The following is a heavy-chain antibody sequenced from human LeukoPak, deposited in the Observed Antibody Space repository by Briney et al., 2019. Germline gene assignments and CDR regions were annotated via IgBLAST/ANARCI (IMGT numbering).Heavy chain of an antibody. CDR2: IYYSGST. CDR3: ARHSGIAVAGADFDY. Sequence: PSETLSLTCTVSGGSISSYYWSWIRQPLGKGLEWIGYIYYSGSTNYNPSLKSRVTISVDTSKNQFSLKLSSVTAADTAVYYCARHSGIAVAGADFDYWGQGTLVTVSS. D-gene: IGHD6-19*01. V-gene: IGHV4-59*08. J-gene: IGHJ4*02. CDR1: GGSISSYY.